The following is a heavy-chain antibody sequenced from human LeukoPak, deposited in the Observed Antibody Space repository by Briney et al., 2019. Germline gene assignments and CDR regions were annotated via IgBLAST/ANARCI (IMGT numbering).Heavy chain of an antibody. Sequence: SETLSLTCAVSGGSISSSNWWSWVRQPPGKGLEWIGEIYHSGSTNYNPSLKSRVTISVDKSKNQFSLKLSSVTAADTAVYYCARDGRFPPEVLPRYFDYWGQGTLVTVSS. CDR1: GGSISSSNW. J-gene: IGHJ4*02. CDR3: ARDGRFPPEVLPRYFDY. D-gene: IGHD1-26*01. V-gene: IGHV4-4*02. CDR2: IYHSGST.